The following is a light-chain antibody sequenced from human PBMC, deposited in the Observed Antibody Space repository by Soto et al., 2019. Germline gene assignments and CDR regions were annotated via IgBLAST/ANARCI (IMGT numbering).Light chain of an antibody. J-gene: IGKJ4*01. CDR2: DAS. CDR1: QRISNNY. CDR3: QQVDNLIT. Sequence: EIVLTQSPATLSLSPGERATLSCGASQRISNNYLAWYQQKPGLAPRLLIYDASNRAAGIPDRFSGSGSGTDFTLTISRLEPEDFAVYYCQQVDNLITFGGGTKVEIK. V-gene: IGKV3D-20*01.